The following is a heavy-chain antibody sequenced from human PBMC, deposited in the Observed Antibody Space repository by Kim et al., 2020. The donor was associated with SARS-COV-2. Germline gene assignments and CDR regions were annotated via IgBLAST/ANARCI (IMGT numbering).Heavy chain of an antibody. J-gene: IGHJ4*02. V-gene: IGHV4-59*11. CDR2: IYSSGST. CDR3: ARWSGYSYPNSRAFDY. Sequence: SETLSLTCTVSGDSISDRYWAWIRQSPGKGLEWIGQIYSSGSTNYNPSLKSRVTISLDTSNKQFSLNLNSVTSADTAVYFCARWSGYSYPNSRAFDYWGQGALDTVSS. CDR1: GDSISDRY. D-gene: IGHD5-18*01.